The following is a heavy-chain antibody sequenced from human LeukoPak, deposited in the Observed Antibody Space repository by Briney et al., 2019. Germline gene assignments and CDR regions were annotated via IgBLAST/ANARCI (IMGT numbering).Heavy chain of an antibody. Sequence: SETLSLTSTVSGGSISSSSYYWGWIRQPPGKGLEWIGSIYYSGSTYYNPSLKSRVTISVDTSKNQFSLKLSSVTAADTAVYYCARRGVMTIFGVVTPGAFDIWGQGTMVTVSS. D-gene: IGHD3-3*01. CDR1: GGSISSSSYY. J-gene: IGHJ3*02. CDR2: IYYSGST. V-gene: IGHV4-39*01. CDR3: ARRGVMTIFGVVTPGAFDI.